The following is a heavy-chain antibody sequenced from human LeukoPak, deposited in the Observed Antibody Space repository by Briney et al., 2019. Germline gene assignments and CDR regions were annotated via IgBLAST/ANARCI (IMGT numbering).Heavy chain of an antibody. CDR2: IYYSGST. J-gene: IGHJ3*02. V-gene: IGHV4-59*01. CDR3: AREIQEMATIGPDAFDI. CDR1: GVSISSYY. D-gene: IGHD5-24*01. Sequence: SETLSLTCTVSGVSISSYYWSWIRQPPGKGLEWIGYIYYSGSTNYNSSLKSRVTISVDTSKNQFSLKLSSVTAADTAVYYCAREIQEMATIGPDAFDIWGQGTMVTVSS.